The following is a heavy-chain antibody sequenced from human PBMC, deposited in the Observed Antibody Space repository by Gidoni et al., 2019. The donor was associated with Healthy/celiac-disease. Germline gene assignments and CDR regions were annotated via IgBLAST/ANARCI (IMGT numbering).Heavy chain of an antibody. V-gene: IGHV1-2*02. CDR1: GYTFTGYY. Sequence: QVQLVQSGAEVKKPGASVKVSCKASGYTFTGYYMHWVRQAPGQGLEWMGWINPNSGGTNYAQEFQGRVTMTRDTSISTAYMELSRLRSDDTAVYYCARARITMIVICGAFDIWGQGTMVTVSS. D-gene: IGHD3-22*01. CDR2: INPNSGGT. CDR3: ARARITMIVICGAFDI. J-gene: IGHJ3*02.